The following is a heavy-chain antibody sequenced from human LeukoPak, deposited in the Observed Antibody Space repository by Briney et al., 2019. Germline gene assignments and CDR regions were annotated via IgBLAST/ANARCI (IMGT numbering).Heavy chain of an antibody. Sequence: GGSLRLSCAASGFTFSSYRMSWVRQAPGKGLEWVSAISGSGGSTYYADSVKGRFTISRDNSKNTLYLQMNSLRAEDTAVYYCAKERYDSSGFESEYFQHWGQGTLVTVSS. CDR3: AKERYDSSGFESEYFQH. D-gene: IGHD3-22*01. J-gene: IGHJ1*01. CDR1: GFTFSSYR. CDR2: ISGSGGST. V-gene: IGHV3-23*01.